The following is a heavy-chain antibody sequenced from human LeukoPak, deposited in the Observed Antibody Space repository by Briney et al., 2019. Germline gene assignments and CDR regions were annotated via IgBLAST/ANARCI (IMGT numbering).Heavy chain of an antibody. D-gene: IGHD6-13*01. J-gene: IGHJ5*02. V-gene: IGHV3-48*03. CDR3: ARDQSSSWYVAWFDP. CDR1: GFTFSSYE. CDR2: ISSIGTTI. Sequence: HPGGSLRLSCAASGFTFSSYEMNWVRQAPGKGLEWVSHISSIGTTIYYADSVKGRFTISRDNAKNSLFLQMNSLRVEDTAAYYCARDQSSSWYVAWFDPWGQGTLVTVSS.